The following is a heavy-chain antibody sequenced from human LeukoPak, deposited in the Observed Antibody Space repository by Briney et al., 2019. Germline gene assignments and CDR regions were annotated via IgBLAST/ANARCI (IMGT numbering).Heavy chain of an antibody. CDR3: ATQSITLVVVISPFDY. Sequence: PGGSLRLSCAASGFTFSTFPMPWVRQAPGKGLEWVALIQDDGAPTKYADSVRGRFTISRDNSKSTVYLQMNRLKPDDTAVYYCATQSITLVVVISPFDYWGQGTLVTVSS. V-gene: IGHV3-30*02. J-gene: IGHJ4*02. D-gene: IGHD3-22*01. CDR1: GFTFSTFP. CDR2: IQDDGAPT.